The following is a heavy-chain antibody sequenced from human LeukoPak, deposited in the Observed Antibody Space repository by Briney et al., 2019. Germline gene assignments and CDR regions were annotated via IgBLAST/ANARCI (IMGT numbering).Heavy chain of an antibody. D-gene: IGHD1-26*01. V-gene: IGHV4-61*02. J-gene: IGHJ4*02. CDR3: ATNDGSGSYYGGGDY. CDR2: IYTSGST. Sequence: SQTLSLTCTVSGGSISSGSYYWSWIRQPAGKGLEWIGRIYTSGSTNYNPSLKSRVTISVDTSKNQFSLKLSSVTAADTAVYYCATNDGSGSYYGGGDYWGQGTLVTVPS. CDR1: GGSISSGSYY.